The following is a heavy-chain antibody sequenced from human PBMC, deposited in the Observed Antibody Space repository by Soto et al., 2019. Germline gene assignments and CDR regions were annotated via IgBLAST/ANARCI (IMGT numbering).Heavy chain of an antibody. D-gene: IGHD2-15*01. Sequence: EVQLVESGGGLIQPGGSLRLSCAASGFTVSSNSMSWVRQAPGKGLEWVSVIYSGGSTYYADSVKGRFTISRDNSKNTLYLQMTSLRAEDTAVYYWARAFVVAATYYYGMDVWGQGTTVTVSS. CDR2: IYSGGST. CDR3: ARAFVVAATYYYGMDV. J-gene: IGHJ6*02. V-gene: IGHV3-53*01. CDR1: GFTVSSNS.